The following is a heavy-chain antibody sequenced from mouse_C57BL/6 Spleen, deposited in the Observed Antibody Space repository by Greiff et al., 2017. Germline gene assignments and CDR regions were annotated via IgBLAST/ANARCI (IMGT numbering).Heavy chain of an antibody. CDR3: ARHYGSSFGY. D-gene: IGHD1-1*01. CDR1: GFTFSDYY. J-gene: IGHJ2*01. V-gene: IGHV5-12*01. CDR2: ISNGGGST. Sequence: EVMLVESGGGLVQPGGSLKLSCAASGFTFSDYYMYWVRQTPEKRLEWVAYISNGGGSTYYPDTVQGRFTISRDNAKNTLYLQMSRLKSEDTAMFYCARHYGSSFGYWGQGTTLTVSS.